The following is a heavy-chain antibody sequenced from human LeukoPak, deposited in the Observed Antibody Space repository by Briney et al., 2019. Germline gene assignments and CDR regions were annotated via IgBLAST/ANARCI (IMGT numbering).Heavy chain of an antibody. J-gene: IGHJ4*02. CDR1: GFTFNTYA. CDR2: ISGSGHT. D-gene: IGHD2-15*01. V-gene: IGHV3-23*01. CDR3: AKAPVGSCSGGNCYPFDY. Sequence: GGSLRLSCTASGFTFNTYAMNWVRQAPGKGLECVSIISGSGHTYYADSVKGRFTISRDNSKNTLYLQMNSLRAEDTAVYYCAKAPVGSCSGGNCYPFDYWGQGTLVTVSS.